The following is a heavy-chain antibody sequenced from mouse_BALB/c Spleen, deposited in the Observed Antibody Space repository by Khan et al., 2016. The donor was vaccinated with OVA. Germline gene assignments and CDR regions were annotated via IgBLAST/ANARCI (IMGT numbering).Heavy chain of an antibody. D-gene: IGHD1-1*01. J-gene: IGHJ4*01. V-gene: IGHV2-5*01. CDR3: AKKITTVDYYAMDY. Sequence: QVQLKESGPGLVQPSQSLTITCTASGFSLTSYGVHWVRQSPGKGLEWLGAIWSGGSTDYNAAFMSRLSTTTDNAKKQVFVKMNSLQAGDTARYDGAKKITTVDYYAMDYWGQGTSGTVSA. CDR2: IWSGGST. CDR1: GFSLTSYG.